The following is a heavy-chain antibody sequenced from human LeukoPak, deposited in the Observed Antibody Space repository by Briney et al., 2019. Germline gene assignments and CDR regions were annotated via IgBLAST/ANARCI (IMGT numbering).Heavy chain of an antibody. CDR2: ISANNGNT. CDR1: GYTFTSYG. CDR3: ARVGYCSGGSCYSDAFDI. Sequence: ASVKVSCKASGYTFTSYGISWVRQAPGQGLEWMGWISANNGNTNYAQKLQGRVTMTTDTSTSTAYMELRSLRSDDTAAYYCARVGYCSGGSCYSDAFDIWGQGTMVTVSS. J-gene: IGHJ3*02. V-gene: IGHV1-18*01. D-gene: IGHD2-15*01.